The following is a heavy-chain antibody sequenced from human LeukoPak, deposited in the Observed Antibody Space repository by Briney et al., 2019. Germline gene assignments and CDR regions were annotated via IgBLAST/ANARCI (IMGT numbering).Heavy chain of an antibody. CDR1: GFTFSSFG. J-gene: IGHJ4*02. CDR3: ARAQRITIFGVVTPRKYY. CDR2: ISYDGSNK. Sequence: GGSLRLSCAASGFTFSSFGMHWVRQAPGKGLEWVAVISYDGSNKYYADSVKGRFTISRDNSKNTLYLQMNSLRAEDTAVYYCARAQRITIFGVVTPRKYYWGQGTLVTVSS. D-gene: IGHD3-3*01. V-gene: IGHV3-30*19.